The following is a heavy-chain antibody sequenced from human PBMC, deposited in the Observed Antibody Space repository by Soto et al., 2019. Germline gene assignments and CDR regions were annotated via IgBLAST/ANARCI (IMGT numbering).Heavy chain of an antibody. CDR3: ARDFDASGSYYTDY. CDR2: ISPYKGNT. J-gene: IGHJ4*02. CDR1: GYTFSSIG. D-gene: IGHD3-10*01. V-gene: IGHV1-18*01. Sequence: QVQLVQSGAEVKKPGASVKVSCKASGYTFSSIGISWVRQAPGQGLEWMGWISPYKGNTHYAQGLQGRVTMSTDTSTSTAYIELKSLRSDDTAVYYCARDFDASGSYYTDYWGQGTLVTVSS.